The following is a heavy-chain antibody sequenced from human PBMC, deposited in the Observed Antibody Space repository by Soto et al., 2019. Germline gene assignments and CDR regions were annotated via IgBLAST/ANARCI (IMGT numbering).Heavy chain of an antibody. Sequence: QVQLVESGGGLVKPGGSLRLSCAASGFTFSDYYMNWIRQAPGKGLEWLSYMSSSGKTIYYADSVKGRFTISRDNAKKSLYLQLNSLRAEDTAVYYCARCISVAGLYYDGMDVWGQGTTVTVSS. D-gene: IGHD6-19*01. CDR2: MSSSGKTI. J-gene: IGHJ6*02. CDR1: GFTFSDYY. V-gene: IGHV3-11*01. CDR3: ARCISVAGLYYDGMDV.